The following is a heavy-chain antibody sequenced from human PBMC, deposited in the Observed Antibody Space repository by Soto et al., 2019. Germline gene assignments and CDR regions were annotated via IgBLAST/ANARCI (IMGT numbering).Heavy chain of an antibody. CDR1: GFTFSSYW. D-gene: IGHD4-4*01. J-gene: IGHJ4*02. V-gene: IGHV3-74*01. CDR2: INDDGRRT. CDR3: ARRHRPSYTSDY. Sequence: EVQLVESGGGLVQPGGSLRLSCAASGFTFSSYWMHWVRQAPGKGLEWGSRINDDGRRTSYADSVKGRFTISRDNDKNTLYLQMNSLRDDDTAIYYCARRHRPSYTSDYWGQVTLVTVSS.